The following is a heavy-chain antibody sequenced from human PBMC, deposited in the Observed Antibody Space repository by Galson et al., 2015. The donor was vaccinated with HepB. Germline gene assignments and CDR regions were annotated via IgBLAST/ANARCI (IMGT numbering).Heavy chain of an antibody. D-gene: IGHD2-21*02. Sequence: SLRLSCAASGFTFSSYAMHWVRQAPGKGLEWVAVISYDGSNKYYADSVKGRFTISRDNSKNTLYLQMNSLRAEDTAVYYCARGRPRIVVVVTAGAFDIWGQGTMVTVSS. CDR2: ISYDGSNK. CDR3: ARGRPRIVVVVTAGAFDI. V-gene: IGHV3-30*04. J-gene: IGHJ3*02. CDR1: GFTFSSYA.